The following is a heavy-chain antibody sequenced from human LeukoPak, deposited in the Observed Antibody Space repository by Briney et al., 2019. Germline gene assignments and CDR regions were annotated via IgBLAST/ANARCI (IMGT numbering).Heavy chain of an antibody. J-gene: IGHJ5*02. CDR2: IYHSGST. Sequence: KPSETLSLTCAVSGYSISSGYYWGWIRQPPGKGLEWIGSIYHSGSTYYNPSLKSRVTISVDTSKNQFSLKLSSVTAADTAVYYCAREGGLNWFDPWGQGTLVTVSS. CDR3: AREGGLNWFDP. CDR1: GYSISSGYY. V-gene: IGHV4-38-2*02. D-gene: IGHD3-16*01.